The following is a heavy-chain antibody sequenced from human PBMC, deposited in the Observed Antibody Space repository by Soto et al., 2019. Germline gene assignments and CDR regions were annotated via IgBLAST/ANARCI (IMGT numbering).Heavy chain of an antibody. D-gene: IGHD4-17*01. J-gene: IGHJ4*02. Sequence: PSETLSLTCAVYGGSFSGYYCSWIRQPPGKGLEWIGEINHSGSTNYNPSLKSRVTISVDTSKNQFSLKLSSVTAADTAVYYCARGRRSGDFDYWGQGTLVTVSS. CDR3: ARGRRSGDFDY. CDR1: GGSFSGYY. V-gene: IGHV4-34*01. CDR2: INHSGST.